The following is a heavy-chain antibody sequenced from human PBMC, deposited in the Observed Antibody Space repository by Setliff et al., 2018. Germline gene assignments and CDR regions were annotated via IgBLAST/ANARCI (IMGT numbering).Heavy chain of an antibody. Sequence: ASVKVSCKASDYTFTSYGFSWVRQAPGQGLEWMGWISGYNGNTNYAQKVQGRVTMTTDTSTGTIYMELRSLRADDTAVYYCSRFGLYYEAVYGGGDYYYYGMDVWGQGTTVTVSS. CDR2: ISGYNGNT. V-gene: IGHV1-18*01. CDR3: SRFGLYYEAVYGGGDYYYYGMDV. D-gene: IGHD3-16*01. J-gene: IGHJ6*02. CDR1: DYTFTSYG.